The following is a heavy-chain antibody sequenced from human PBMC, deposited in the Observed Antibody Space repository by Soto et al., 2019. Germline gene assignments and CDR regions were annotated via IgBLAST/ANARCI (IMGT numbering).Heavy chain of an antibody. J-gene: IGHJ4*02. CDR2: ISAYNGNT. CDR3: ARDATRITMIVVVPPLDY. Sequence: ASVKVSCKASGYTFTSYGISWVRQAPGQGLEWMGWISAYNGNTNYAQKLQGRVTMTTDTSASTAYMELRSLRSDDTAVYYCARDATRITMIVVVPPLDYWGQGTLVTVSS. D-gene: IGHD3-22*01. V-gene: IGHV1-18*04. CDR1: GYTFTSYG.